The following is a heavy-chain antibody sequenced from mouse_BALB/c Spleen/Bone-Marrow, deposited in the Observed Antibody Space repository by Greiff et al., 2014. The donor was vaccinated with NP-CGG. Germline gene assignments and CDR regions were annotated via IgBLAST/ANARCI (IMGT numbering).Heavy chain of an antibody. CDR1: GYSITSGYS. D-gene: IGHD1-1*01. CDR3: ARGYYYGSSRYAMDY. J-gene: IGHJ4*01. V-gene: IGHV3-1*02. Sequence: EVMLVESGPDLVKPSQSLSLTCTVTGYSITSGYSWHWIRQFPGNKLEWMGYIHYSGSTNYNPSLKSRISITRDTSKNQFFLQLNSVTTEDTATYYFARGYYYGSSRYAMDYWGQGTSVTVSS. CDR2: IHYSGST.